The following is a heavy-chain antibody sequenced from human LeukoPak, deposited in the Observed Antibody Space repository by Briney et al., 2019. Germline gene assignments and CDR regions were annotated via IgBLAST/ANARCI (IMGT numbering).Heavy chain of an antibody. Sequence: GGSLRLSCAASGFTFDDYAMHWVRHAPGKGLEWVSGISWNSGSIGYADSVKGRFTISRDNAKNSLYLQMNSLRAEDTALYYCASATVTSPPYYYYYMDVWGKGTTVTISS. V-gene: IGHV3-9*01. CDR1: GFTFDDYA. D-gene: IGHD4-17*01. CDR2: ISWNSGSI. J-gene: IGHJ6*03. CDR3: ASATVTSPPYYYYYMDV.